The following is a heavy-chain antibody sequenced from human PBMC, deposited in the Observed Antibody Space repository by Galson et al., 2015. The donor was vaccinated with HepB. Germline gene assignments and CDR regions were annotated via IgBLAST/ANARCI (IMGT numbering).Heavy chain of an antibody. CDR2: IKQDGSEK. CDR1: GFTFSSYW. V-gene: IGHV3-7*03. D-gene: IGHD3-10*01. Sequence: SLRLSCAASGFTFSSYWMSWVRQAPGKGLGWVANIKQDGSEKYYVDSVKGRFTISRDNAKNSLYLQMNSLIAEDTAVYYCASEGRYYDGSGSYSDYWGQGTLVTVSS. J-gene: IGHJ4*02. CDR3: ASEGRYYDGSGSYSDY.